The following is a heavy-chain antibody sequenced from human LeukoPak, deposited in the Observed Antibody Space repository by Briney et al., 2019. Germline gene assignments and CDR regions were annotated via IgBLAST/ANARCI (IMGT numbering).Heavy chain of an antibody. V-gene: IGHV1-46*01. CDR3: ARGSGTYYYDSSGYYLGY. Sequence: ASVKVSCKASGYTFTSYYMHWVRQAPGQGLEWMGIINRSGGSTSYAQKFQGRVTMTRDTSTSTVYMELSSLRSEDTAVYYCARGSGTYYYDSSGYYLGYWGQGTLVTVSS. D-gene: IGHD3-22*01. J-gene: IGHJ4*02. CDR1: GYTFTSYY. CDR2: INRSGGST.